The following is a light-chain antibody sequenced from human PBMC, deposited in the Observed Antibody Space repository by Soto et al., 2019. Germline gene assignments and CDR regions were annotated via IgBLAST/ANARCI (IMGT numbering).Light chain of an antibody. Sequence: EVVMTQSPATLSVSPGERATLSCRASQNVGSNLAWYQQKPGQAPRLLIYGASTRATGLPARFSGSGSGTGFTLTISSLQTEDFAVYYCQQNNNWPPYTFGQGTKLEIK. CDR3: QQNNNWPPYT. V-gene: IGKV3-15*01. CDR2: GAS. J-gene: IGKJ2*01. CDR1: QNVGSN.